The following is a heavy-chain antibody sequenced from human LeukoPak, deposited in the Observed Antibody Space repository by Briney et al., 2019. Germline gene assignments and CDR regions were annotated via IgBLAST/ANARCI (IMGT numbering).Heavy chain of an antibody. V-gene: IGHV3-23*01. CDR2: GGET. CDR3: AKANWVSNAYAVW. J-gene: IGHJ4*02. D-gene: IGHD2-2*01. Sequence: GGETFYADSVKGRFTVSRDDHRNTVYLQLNNLRREDTAIYYCAKANWVSNAYAVWWGQGTQLTVSS.